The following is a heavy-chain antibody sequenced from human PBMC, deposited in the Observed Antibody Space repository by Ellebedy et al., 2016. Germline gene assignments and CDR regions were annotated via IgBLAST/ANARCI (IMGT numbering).Heavy chain of an antibody. CDR3: ARSQLVLDY. Sequence: GVSLKISCAASGFTFSDYWMSWVRQAPGKGLEWVANIKQDGSETYYVDSVEGRFTISRDNARRSLYLQMNSLRAEDTAVYYCARSQLVLDYWGQGTLVTVSS. J-gene: IGHJ4*02. D-gene: IGHD6-13*01. CDR1: GFTFSDYW. V-gene: IGHV3-7*01. CDR2: IKQDGSET.